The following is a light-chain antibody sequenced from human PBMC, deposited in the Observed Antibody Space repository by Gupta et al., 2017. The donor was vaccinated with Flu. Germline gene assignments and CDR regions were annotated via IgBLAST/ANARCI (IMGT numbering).Light chain of an antibody. J-gene: IGLJ3*02. Sequence: TITGHGTRRDVGGDDYVSWHQQHSSKAPQLMVYDVTRRPAGVPGFFSGSQAANTASLTISGLKAEEEADYYCCSDAGSDSLMFGGGTKLTGL. V-gene: IGLV2-11*03. CDR1: RRDVGGDDY. CDR3: CSDAGSDSLM. CDR2: DVT.